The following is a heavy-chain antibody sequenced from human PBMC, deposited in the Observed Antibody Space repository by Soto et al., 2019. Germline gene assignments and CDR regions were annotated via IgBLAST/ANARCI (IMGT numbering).Heavy chain of an antibody. CDR3: ARGLHWGWKPERPNWHFDL. V-gene: IGHV3-7*03. D-gene: IGHD3-16*01. J-gene: IGHJ2*01. Sequence: HPGGSLRLSCAASGFTFSSYWMSWVRQAPGKGLEWVANIKQDGGEKYYVDSVKGRFTISRDNAKNSLYLQMNSLRAEDTAVYYCARGLHWGWKPERPNWHFDLWGRGNLVTVSS. CDR2: IKQDGGEK. CDR1: GFTFSSYW.